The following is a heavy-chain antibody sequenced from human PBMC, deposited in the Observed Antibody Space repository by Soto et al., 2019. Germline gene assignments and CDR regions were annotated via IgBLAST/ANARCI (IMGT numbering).Heavy chain of an antibody. CDR2: IIPIFGTA. CDR3: ARDGGVYDYSPFDY. CDR1: GGTFSSYA. D-gene: IGHD4-4*01. V-gene: IGHV1-69*12. J-gene: IGHJ4*02. Sequence: QVQLVQSGAEVKKPGSSVKVSCKASGGTFSSYAISWGRQAPGQGLEGMGGIIPIFGTANYAQKFQGRVTITADESTSTAYMELSSLRSEDTAVYYCARDGGVYDYSPFDYWGQGTLVTVSS.